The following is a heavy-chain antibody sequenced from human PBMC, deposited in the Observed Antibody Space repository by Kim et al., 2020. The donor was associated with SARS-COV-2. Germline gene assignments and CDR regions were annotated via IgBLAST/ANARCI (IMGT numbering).Heavy chain of an antibody. CDR3: ARDLGSSSWYIYGMDV. CDR1: GGSISSSSYY. V-gene: IGHV4-39*07. Sequence: SETLSLTCTVSGGSISSSSYYWGWIRQPPGKGLEWIGSIYYSGSTYYNPSLKSRVTISVDTSKNQFSLKLSSVTAADTAVYYCARDLGSSSWYIYGMDVWGQGTTVTVSS. CDR2: IYYSGST. J-gene: IGHJ6*02. D-gene: IGHD6-13*01.